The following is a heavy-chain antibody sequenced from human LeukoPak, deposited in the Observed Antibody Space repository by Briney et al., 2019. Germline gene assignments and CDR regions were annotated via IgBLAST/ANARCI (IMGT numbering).Heavy chain of an antibody. V-gene: IGHV4-34*01. CDR1: GGSFSGYY. D-gene: IGHD2-2*01. J-gene: IGHJ5*02. CDR2: INHSGST. CDR3: ARGNLLVVVPTAMRSWFDP. Sequence: KASETLSLTCAVYGGSFSGYYWSWIRQPPGKGLEWIGEINHSGSTNYNPSLKSRVTISVDTSKNQFSLKLSSVTAADTAVYYCARGNLLVVVPTAMRSWFDPWGQGTLVTVSS.